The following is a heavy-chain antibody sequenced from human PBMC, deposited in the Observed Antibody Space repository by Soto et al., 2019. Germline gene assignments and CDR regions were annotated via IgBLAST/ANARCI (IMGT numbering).Heavy chain of an antibody. V-gene: IGHV4-39*01. CDR1: GGSSSSSTYS. Sequence: PSETLSLTCTASGGSSSSSTYSWGWIRQPPGKGLEWIGSMHYSGATYYNPSLKSRVSISVDTSKSQFSLKLTFVTAADTAVYFCARQGSNSSRRLSWFDPWGQGTLVTVS. J-gene: IGHJ5*02. CDR2: MHYSGAT. CDR3: ARQGSNSSRRLSWFDP. D-gene: IGHD3-16*01.